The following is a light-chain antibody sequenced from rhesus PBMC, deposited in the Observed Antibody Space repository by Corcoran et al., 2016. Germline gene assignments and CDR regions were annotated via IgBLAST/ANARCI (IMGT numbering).Light chain of an antibody. J-gene: IGKJ3*01. CDR1: QGISKY. CDR2: DAS. Sequence: DIQMTQSPSSLSASVGDTVTITCQASQGISKYLAWYQQKPGKAPKLLIYDASTLKSGVPSRFSGSGCGTEVPLTISSLQPEDFATYYCQQHNSYPFTFGPGTKLDIK. CDR3: QQHNSYPFT. V-gene: IGKV1-25*01.